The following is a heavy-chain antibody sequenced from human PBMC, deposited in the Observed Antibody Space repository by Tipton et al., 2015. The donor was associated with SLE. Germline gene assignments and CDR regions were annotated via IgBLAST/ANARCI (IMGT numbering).Heavy chain of an antibody. J-gene: IGHJ3*02. Sequence: QAQLVQSGPEVKKPGSSVKVSCKASGGTFSSYAISWVRQAPGQGLEWMGRIIPICGTANYAQKFQGRVTITADESTSTAYMELSSLRSEDTAVYYWASLERQGAFDIWGQGTMVTVSS. CDR2: IIPICGTA. CDR1: GGTFSSYA. D-gene: IGHD1-1*01. CDR3: ASLERQGAFDI. V-gene: IGHV1-69*18.